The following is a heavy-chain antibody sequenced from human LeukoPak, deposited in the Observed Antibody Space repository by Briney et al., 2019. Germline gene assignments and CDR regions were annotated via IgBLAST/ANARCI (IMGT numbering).Heavy chain of an antibody. Sequence: GGSLRLSCTASGFSFSGHWMHWARQLPGKGLVWVSRISPTGSTTSYADSVKGRFTVSRDNSKNTLYLQMNSLRAEDTAVYYCARGPGFLGYWGQGTLVTVSS. CDR1: GFSFSGHW. V-gene: IGHV3-74*01. CDR3: ARGPGFLGY. CDR2: ISPTGSTT. J-gene: IGHJ4*02. D-gene: IGHD3-3*01.